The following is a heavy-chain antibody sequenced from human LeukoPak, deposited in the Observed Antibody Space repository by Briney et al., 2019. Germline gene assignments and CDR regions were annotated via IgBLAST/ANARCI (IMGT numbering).Heavy chain of an antibody. CDR2: ISHSGSA. CDR1: GGSISSYY. D-gene: IGHD3-3*01. CDR3: ARATQSFRSGYYAGGYDYFDL. Sequence: SETLSLTCTASGGSISSYYRSWIRQTPGKGVEWIGYISHSGSAKYNPSLKGRVTMSVATPQNQFSLDLSSVTAADTAVYYCARATQSFRSGYYAGGYDYFDLWGRGTLVTVSS. J-gene: IGHJ2*01. V-gene: IGHV4-59*01.